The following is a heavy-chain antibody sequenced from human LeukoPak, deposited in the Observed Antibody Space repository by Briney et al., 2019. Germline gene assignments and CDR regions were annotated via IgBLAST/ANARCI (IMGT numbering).Heavy chain of an antibody. V-gene: IGHV4-59*08. Sequence: PSETLSLTCTVSGGSISSYYWSWIRQPPGKGLEWIGYIYYSGSTNYNPSLKSRVTISVDTSKNQLSLKLSSVTAADTAVYYCARGDRYGDRIDFWGQGTLVTVSS. D-gene: IGHD4-17*01. CDR3: ARGDRYGDRIDF. CDR2: IYYSGST. CDR1: GGSISSYY. J-gene: IGHJ4*02.